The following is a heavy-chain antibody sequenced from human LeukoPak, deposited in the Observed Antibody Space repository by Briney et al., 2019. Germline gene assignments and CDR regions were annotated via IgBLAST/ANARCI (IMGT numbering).Heavy chain of an antibody. D-gene: IGHD1-7*01. CDR1: GFTFSGYG. Sequence: GGSLRLSCAASGFTFSGYGMHWVRQAPGKGLEWVTFIRYDGSNKYYADSVKGRFTISRDNSKNTLYLQINSLRVEDTAVYYCAKGSNWNYDPRVYIDYWGQGILVTVSS. J-gene: IGHJ4*02. V-gene: IGHV3-30*02. CDR3: AKGSNWNYDPRVYIDY. CDR2: IRYDGSNK.